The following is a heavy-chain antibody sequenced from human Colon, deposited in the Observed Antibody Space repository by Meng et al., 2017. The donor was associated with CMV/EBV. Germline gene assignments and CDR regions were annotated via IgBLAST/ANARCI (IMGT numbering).Heavy chain of an antibody. V-gene: IGHV3-21*01. Sequence: EVHLVESGGGLVNPGGAWRLSCAASGFTFTSYSMNWVRQAPGKGLEWVSSLDTTSTYIYYADSVKGRFTISRDNAKNSLYLQMNSLRADDTAIYYCARGGVTTGGYDYWGQGTLVTVSS. CDR2: LDTTSTYI. CDR3: ARGGVTTGGYDY. J-gene: IGHJ4*02. D-gene: IGHD6-25*01. CDR1: GFTFTSYS.